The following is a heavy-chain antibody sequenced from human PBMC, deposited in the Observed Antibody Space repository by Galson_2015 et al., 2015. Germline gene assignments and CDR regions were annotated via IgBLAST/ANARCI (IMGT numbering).Heavy chain of an antibody. CDR2: ISYDGNNK. CDR3: AKNLRIKIVAPGY. CDR1: GFTFSSYG. J-gene: IGHJ4*02. D-gene: IGHD5-12*01. Sequence: SLRLSCAASGFTFSSYGMHWVRQAPGKGLEWVAVISYDGNNKYYADSVKGRFTISRDNSKNTLYLQMNSLRAEDTAVYYCAKNLRIKIVAPGYWGQGTVVTVSS. V-gene: IGHV3-30*18.